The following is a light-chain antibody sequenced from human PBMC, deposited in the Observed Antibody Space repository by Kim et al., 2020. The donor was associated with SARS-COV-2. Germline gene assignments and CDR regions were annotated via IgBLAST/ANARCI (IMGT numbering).Light chain of an antibody. CDR3: TSYATSSTYL. J-gene: IGLJ1*01. V-gene: IGLV2-14*03. CDR2: DVT. CDR1: SSDIGAYKH. Sequence: GQSITLSCPGTSSDIGAYKHVSWYQQHPGKAPKLMIYDVTNRPSGVSNRFSGSKSGNTASLTISGLQAEDEADYYCTSYATSSTYLFGTGTQLTVL.